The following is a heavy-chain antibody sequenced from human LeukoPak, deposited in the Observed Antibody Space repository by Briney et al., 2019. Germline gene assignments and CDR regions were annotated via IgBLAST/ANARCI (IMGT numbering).Heavy chain of an antibody. J-gene: IGHJ4*02. V-gene: IGHV3-48*02. Sequence: GGSLRLSCAASGFTFSNYNMNWVRQAPGKGLEWVSYISSSRSTIYYADSVKGRFTISRDNARDSLFLQMNSLRDEDTAVYYCVRTSLSGQCFDFWGQGSLVTVSS. CDR2: ISSSRSTI. CDR1: GFTFSNYN. CDR3: VRTSLSGQCFDF. D-gene: IGHD2/OR15-2a*01.